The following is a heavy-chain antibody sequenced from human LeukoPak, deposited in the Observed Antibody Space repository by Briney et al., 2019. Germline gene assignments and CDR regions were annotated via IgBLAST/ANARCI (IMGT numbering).Heavy chain of an antibody. D-gene: IGHD2-15*01. CDR2: ISAYNGNT. Sequence: ASVKVSCKASGYTFTSYGISWVRQAPGQGLEWMGWISAYNGNTNYAQKLQGRVTMTTDTSTGTAYMELRSLRSDDTAVYYCASDLIVVVAANSYYYYGMDVWGQGTTVTVSS. CDR1: GYTFTSYG. V-gene: IGHV1-18*01. CDR3: ASDLIVVVAANSYYYYGMDV. J-gene: IGHJ6*02.